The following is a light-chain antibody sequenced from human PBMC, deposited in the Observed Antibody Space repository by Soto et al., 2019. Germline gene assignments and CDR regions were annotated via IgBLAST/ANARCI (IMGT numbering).Light chain of an antibody. V-gene: IGKV2-28*01. CDR2: LGS. CDR3: MQTVQTPFT. Sequence: DIVMTQSPLSLPVIPGEPASISCRSSQSLLNSNGFNYLDWYLQKPGQSPQLLIYLGSYRASGVPDRFSGSGSGTDFTLTISRVEAEDVGFYYCMQTVQTPFTFGPGTKTDI. CDR1: QSLLNSNGFNY. J-gene: IGKJ3*01.